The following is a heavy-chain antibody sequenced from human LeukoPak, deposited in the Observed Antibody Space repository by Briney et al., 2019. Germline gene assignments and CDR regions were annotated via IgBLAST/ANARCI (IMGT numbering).Heavy chain of an antibody. V-gene: IGHV3-30-3*01. J-gene: IGHJ4*02. Sequence: PGGSLRLSCAASGFTFSSYAMHWVRQAPGKGLEWVAVISYDGSNKYYADSVKGRFTISRDNSKNTLYLQMNSLRAEDTAVYYCARGPYDSSGYYYALPDYWGQGTLVTVSS. CDR3: ARGPYDSSGYYYALPDY. CDR2: ISYDGSNK. D-gene: IGHD3-22*01. CDR1: GFTFSSYA.